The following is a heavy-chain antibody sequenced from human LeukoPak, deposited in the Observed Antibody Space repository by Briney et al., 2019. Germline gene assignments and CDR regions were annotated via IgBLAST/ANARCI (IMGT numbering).Heavy chain of an antibody. CDR2: ISSSSSYI. J-gene: IGHJ4*02. V-gene: IGHV3-21*01. CDR1: GFTFSSYG. CDR3: ARGPYSSGWYIDY. D-gene: IGHD6-19*01. Sequence: GGSLRLSCAASGFTFSSYGMNWVRQAPGKGLEWVSSISSSSSYIYYADSVKGRFTISRDNAKNSLYLQMNSLRAEDTAVYYCARGPYSSGWYIDYWGQGTLVTVSS.